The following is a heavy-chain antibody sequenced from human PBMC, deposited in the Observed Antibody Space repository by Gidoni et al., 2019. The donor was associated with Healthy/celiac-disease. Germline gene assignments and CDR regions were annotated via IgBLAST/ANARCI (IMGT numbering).Heavy chain of an antibody. J-gene: IGHJ6*02. Sequence: EVQLVASGGGLVKPGGSLRLSCAASGFTFRRHSMNWVRQAPGKGLEWVSSISSSSSYIYYADSVKGRFTISRDNAKNSLYLQMNSLRAEDTAVYYCARDFGGYSYRYYYGMDVWGQGTTVTVSS. CDR1: GFTFRRHS. V-gene: IGHV3-21*01. CDR2: ISSSSSYI. D-gene: IGHD5-18*01. CDR3: ARDFGGYSYRYYYGMDV.